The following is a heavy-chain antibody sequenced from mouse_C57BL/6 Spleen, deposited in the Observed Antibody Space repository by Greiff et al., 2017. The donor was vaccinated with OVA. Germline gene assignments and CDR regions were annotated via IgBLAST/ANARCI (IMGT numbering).Heavy chain of an antibody. J-gene: IGHJ4*01. CDR1: GYTFTSYW. V-gene: IGHV1-55*01. Sequence: VQLQQPGAELVKPGASVTMSCKASGYTFTSYWITWVKQRPGQGLEWIGDIYPGSGSTNYNEKFKSKATLTVDTPSSTAYMQLSSLTSEDSAVYYGARYRTTVVDYDMDDWGKGTSVTVSS. CDR3: ARYRTTVVDYDMDD. D-gene: IGHD1-1*01. CDR2: IYPGSGST.